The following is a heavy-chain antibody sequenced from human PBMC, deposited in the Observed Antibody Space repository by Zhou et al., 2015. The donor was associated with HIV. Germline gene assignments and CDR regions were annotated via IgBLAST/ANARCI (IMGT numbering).Heavy chain of an antibody. CDR1: GGTFSSYA. CDR2: IIPIFGTA. J-gene: IGHJ3*02. Sequence: QVQLVQSGGEVKKPGSSVKVSCKASGGTFSSYAISWVRQAPGQGLEWMGGIIPIFGTANYAQKFQGRVTITADKSTSTAYMELSSLRSEDTAVYYCARDPRNDYGDYRPGDIWGQGTMVTVSS. V-gene: IGHV1-69*06. CDR3: ARDPRNDYGDYRPGDI. D-gene: IGHD4-17*01.